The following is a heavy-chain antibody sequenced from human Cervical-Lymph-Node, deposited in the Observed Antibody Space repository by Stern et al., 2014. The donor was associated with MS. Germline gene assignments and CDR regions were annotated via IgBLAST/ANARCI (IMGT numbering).Heavy chain of an antibody. D-gene: IGHD3-22*01. Sequence: EVQLVESGAEVKKPGESLKISCKGSGYIFTSYWIGWVRQMPGKGLEWMGIIYPGDSDTSYSPSFQGQVTISADKSISTVYLQWSSLKASDTAMYYCARQGGDSSGYSPGAYDIWGQGTMVTVSS. CDR1: GYIFTSYW. CDR2: IYPGDSDT. J-gene: IGHJ3*02. V-gene: IGHV5-51*01. CDR3: ARQGGDSSGYSPGAYDI.